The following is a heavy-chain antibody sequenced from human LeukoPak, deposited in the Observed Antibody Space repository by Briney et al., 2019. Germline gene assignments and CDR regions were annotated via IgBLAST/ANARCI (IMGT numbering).Heavy chain of an antibody. D-gene: IGHD3-9*01. Sequence: GGSLRLSCAVSGFTFSSYAMHWVRQAPGKGLEWVAVISYDGSNKYYADSVKGRFTISRDNSKNTLYLQMNSLRAEDTAVYYCAREGYDILTGSPPRYYYYYGMDVWGQGTTVTVSS. V-gene: IGHV3-30-3*01. CDR3: AREGYDILTGSPPRYYYYYGMDV. CDR2: ISYDGSNK. CDR1: GFTFSSYA. J-gene: IGHJ6*02.